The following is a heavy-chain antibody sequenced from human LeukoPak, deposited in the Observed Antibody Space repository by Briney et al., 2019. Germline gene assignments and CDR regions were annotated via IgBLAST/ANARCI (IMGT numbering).Heavy chain of an antibody. CDR3: ARSYDFWSGYSPYFDY. CDR2: ISSSSSTT. J-gene: IGHJ4*02. CDR1: GFTFSSYS. D-gene: IGHD3-3*01. V-gene: IGHV3-48*01. Sequence: GGSLRLSXAASGFTFSSYSMNWVRQAPGKGLEWVSYISSSSSTTYYADSVKGRFTISRDNAKNSLYLQMNSLRAEDTAVYYCARSYDFWSGYSPYFDYWGQGTLVTVSS.